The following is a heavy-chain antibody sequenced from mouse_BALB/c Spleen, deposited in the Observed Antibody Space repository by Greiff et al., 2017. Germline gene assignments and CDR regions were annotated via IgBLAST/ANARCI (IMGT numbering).Heavy chain of an antibody. V-gene: IGHV5-17*02. J-gene: IGHJ4*01. CDR3: ARQGDDYDMDY. CDR2: ISSGSSTI. D-gene: IGHD2-4*01. CDR1: GFTFSSFG. Sequence: EVQGVESGGGLVQPGGSRKLSCAASGFTFSSFGMHWVRQAPEKGLEWVAYISSGSSTIYYADTVKGRFTISRDNPKNTLFLQMTSLRSEDTAMYYCARQGDDYDMDYWGQGTSVTVSS.